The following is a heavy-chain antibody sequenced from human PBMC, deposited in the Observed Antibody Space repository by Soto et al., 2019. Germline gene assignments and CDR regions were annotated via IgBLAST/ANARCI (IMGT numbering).Heavy chain of an antibody. CDR3: ARIYCTNGVCYQNYYYYMDV. CDR1: WFSLRHARMG. J-gene: IGHJ6*03. D-gene: IGHD2-8*01. CDR2: IFSNDEK. V-gene: IGHV2-26*01. Sequence: SGPSLVDPTETPPLNRALSWFSLRHARMGVSWIRPPPGKPLEWLAHIFSNDEKSYSTSLKSRLTISKDTSKSQVVLTMTNMDPVDTATYYCARIYCTNGVCYQNYYYYMDVWGKGTTVTVSS.